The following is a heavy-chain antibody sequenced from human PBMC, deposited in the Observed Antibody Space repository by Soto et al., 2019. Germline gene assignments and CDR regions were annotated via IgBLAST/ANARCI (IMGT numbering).Heavy chain of an antibody. J-gene: IGHJ4*02. Sequence: QVQLVESGGGVVQPGKSLRLSCAASGFTFSSYGMQWVRQAPGKGLDWMAVIAHDGSNQYYTDSVNGRFTISRDNSKNTLYLQLDSLRPDDTAVYFSARSRVCSSWYEGDSWGQGTLVTVSS. CDR1: GFTFSSYG. D-gene: IGHD6-13*01. V-gene: IGHV3-30*03. CDR3: ARSRVCSSWYEGDS. CDR2: IAHDGSNQ.